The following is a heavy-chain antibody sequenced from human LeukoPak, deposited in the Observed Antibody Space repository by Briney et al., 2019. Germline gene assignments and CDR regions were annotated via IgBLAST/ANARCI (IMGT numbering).Heavy chain of an antibody. CDR1: GYTFINYD. CDR3: ARVVYCSGGTCYSPWFDP. V-gene: IGHV1-8*02. Sequence: GASVKVSCKASGYTFINYDVTWVRQATGQGLEWMGWMNPNSGNTGYAQKFQGRLTMTRNTSISTAYMELSSLRSEDTAVYYCARVVYCSGGTCYSPWFDPWGQGTLVTVSS. J-gene: IGHJ5*02. D-gene: IGHD2-15*01. CDR2: MNPNSGNT.